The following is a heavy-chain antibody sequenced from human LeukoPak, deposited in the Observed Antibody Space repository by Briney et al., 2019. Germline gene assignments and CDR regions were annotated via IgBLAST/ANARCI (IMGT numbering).Heavy chain of an antibody. CDR3: ARKEGGQLVNTRRWFDP. CDR1: GGSFSDYY. V-gene: IGHV4-34*01. J-gene: IGHJ5*02. CDR2: INHSGTT. D-gene: IGHD6-13*01. Sequence: SETLSLTCAVYGGSFSDYYWSWLRQSPGKGPEWIGEINHSGTTHYNPSLKSRVTISVDTSKNQFSLKLRSVTAADTAVYYCARKEGGQLVNTRRWFDPWGQGTLVTVSS.